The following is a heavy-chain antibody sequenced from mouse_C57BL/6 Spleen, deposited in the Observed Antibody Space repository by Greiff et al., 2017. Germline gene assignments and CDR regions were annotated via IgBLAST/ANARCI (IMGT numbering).Heavy chain of an antibody. CDR3: ARHLNYYGSSYVAY. V-gene: IGHV5-9*01. CDR2: ISGGGGNT. Sequence: EVKLMESGGGLVKPGGSLKLSCAASGFTFSSYTMSWVRQTPEKRLEWVATISGGGGNTYYPDRVKGRFTISRDNAKNTLYLQMISLRSENTALYYCARHLNYYGSSYVAYWGQGTLVTVSA. J-gene: IGHJ3*01. CDR1: GFTFSSYT. D-gene: IGHD1-1*01.